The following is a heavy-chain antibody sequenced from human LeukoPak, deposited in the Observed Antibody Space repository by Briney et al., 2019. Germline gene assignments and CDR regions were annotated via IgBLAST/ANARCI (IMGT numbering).Heavy chain of an antibody. CDR2: IIPSFGTA. CDR1: GGTFSSYA. V-gene: IGHV1-69*05. D-gene: IGHD2-2*01. Sequence: SVKVSCKASGGTFSSYAISWVRQAPGQGLEWMGGIIPSFGTANYAQKFQGRVTITTDESTSTAYMELSSLRSEDTAVYYCARSGALGYCSSTSCYAVATRHYYYYMDVWGKGTTVTVSS. CDR3: ARSGALGYCSSTSCYAVATRHYYYYMDV. J-gene: IGHJ6*03.